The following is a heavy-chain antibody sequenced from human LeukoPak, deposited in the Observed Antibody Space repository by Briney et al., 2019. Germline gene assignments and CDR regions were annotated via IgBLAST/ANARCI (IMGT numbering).Heavy chain of an antibody. V-gene: IGHV3-30*18. CDR3: AKDSLITMVRGVVVNYYGMDV. CDR2: ISYDGSNK. J-gene: IGHJ6*04. D-gene: IGHD3-10*01. CDR1: GFTFSSYG. Sequence: GRSLRLSCAASGFTFSSYGMHWVRQAPGKGLEWVAVISYDGSNKYYADSVKGRFTISRDNSKNTLYLQMNSLRAEDAAVYYCAKDSLITMVRGVVVNYYGMDVWANGTTVTVSS.